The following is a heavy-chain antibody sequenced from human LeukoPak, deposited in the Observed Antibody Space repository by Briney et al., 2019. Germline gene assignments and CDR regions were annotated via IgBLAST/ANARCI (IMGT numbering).Heavy chain of an antibody. J-gene: IGHJ2*01. Sequence: PSQTLSLTCTVSGVAINIDYWVGIRRPPREGLEWIGYIHYNGSSNYHPSLQSRVPISVDPSKNQFSLKLSSATDADPPVYYCARQPERWPHFDLWGRATLVTVSS. CDR2: IHYNGSS. V-gene: IGHV4-59*08. CDR3: ARQPERWPHFDL. CDR1: GVAINIDY. D-gene: IGHD5-24*01.